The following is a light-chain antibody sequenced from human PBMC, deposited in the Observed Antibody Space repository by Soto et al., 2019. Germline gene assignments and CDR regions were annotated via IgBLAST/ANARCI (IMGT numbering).Light chain of an antibody. CDR1: SSDIGGYNY. Sequence: QSALTQPASVSGSPGQSITISCTGTSSDIGGYNYVSWYQHLPGKAPRLLISDVTNWPSGVSNRFSGSKSGNTASLTISGLQAEDEANYYCCSYSSGSTLVIFGGGTKLTVL. CDR3: CSYSSGSTLVI. V-gene: IGLV2-14*03. CDR2: DVT. J-gene: IGLJ2*01.